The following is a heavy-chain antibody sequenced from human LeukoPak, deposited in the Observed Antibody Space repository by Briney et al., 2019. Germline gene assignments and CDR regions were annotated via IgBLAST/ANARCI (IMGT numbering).Heavy chain of an antibody. CDR3: ARQEWLVLDY. J-gene: IGHJ4*02. D-gene: IGHD6-19*01. V-gene: IGHV4-59*08. CDR1: GYSISSGYY. CDR2: IYYSGST. Sequence: SETLSLTCTVSGYSISSGYYWSWIRQPPGKGLEWIGYIYYSGSTNYNPSLKSRVTISVDTSKNQFSLKLSSVTAADTAVYYCARQEWLVLDYWGQGTLVTVSS.